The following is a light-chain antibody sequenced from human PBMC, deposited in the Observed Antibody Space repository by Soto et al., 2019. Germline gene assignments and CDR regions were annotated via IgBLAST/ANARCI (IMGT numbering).Light chain of an antibody. CDR3: QQRNSWPLT. V-gene: IGKV3-11*01. CDR2: DAS. J-gene: IGKJ4*01. CDR1: QSVSKY. Sequence: EIVLTQSPATLSLSPEERATLSCRASQSVSKYLAWYQQKPGQAPRLLIYDASNRATGIPARFSGSGSGTDFTLTIINLEPEDLAVYYCQQRNSWPLTFGGGTKVDIK.